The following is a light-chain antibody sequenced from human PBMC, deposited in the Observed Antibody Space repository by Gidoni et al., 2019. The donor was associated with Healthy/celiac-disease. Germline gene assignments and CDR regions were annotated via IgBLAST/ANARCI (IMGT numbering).Light chain of an antibody. J-gene: IGKJ4*01. CDR2: DAS. CDR3: QQYDNLPLT. CDR1: QDISNY. V-gene: IGKV1-33*01. Sequence: DIQMTQSPSSLSASVGDRVTITCQASQDISNYLNWYQQKPGKAPKLLIYDASNLETGVPSRFSGSGSGTDFTFTISSLQPEDIVTYYCQQYDNLPLTFXGXTKVEIK.